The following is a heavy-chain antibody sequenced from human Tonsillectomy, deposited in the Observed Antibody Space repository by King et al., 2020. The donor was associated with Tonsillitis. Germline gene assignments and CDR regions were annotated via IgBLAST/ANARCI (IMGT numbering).Heavy chain of an antibody. CDR3: ARDLEGATPDY. CDR2: TYSGGST. CDR1: GFTVSSNY. J-gene: IGHJ4*02. D-gene: IGHD3-16*01. Sequence: VQLVESGGGLVQPGGSLRLSCAASGFTVSSNYMSWVRQAPGKGLEWVSVTYSGGSTYYADSVKGRFTISRDNSKNTLYLQMNSLRAEDTAVYYCARDLEGATPDYWGQGTLVTVSS. V-gene: IGHV3-66*01.